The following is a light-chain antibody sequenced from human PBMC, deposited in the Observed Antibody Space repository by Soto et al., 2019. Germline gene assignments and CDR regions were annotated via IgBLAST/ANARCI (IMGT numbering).Light chain of an antibody. Sequence: EIVMTQSPATLSVSPGERATLSCRASQSVSSNLAWYQQKPGQAHRLLIYGASTRATGIPARFSGSGSGTEFTLTISSLRSEDFAVYYCQQYNNWPPGVTFGPGTKVDIK. J-gene: IGKJ3*01. V-gene: IGKV3-15*01. CDR3: QQYNNWPPGVT. CDR1: QSVSSN. CDR2: GAS.